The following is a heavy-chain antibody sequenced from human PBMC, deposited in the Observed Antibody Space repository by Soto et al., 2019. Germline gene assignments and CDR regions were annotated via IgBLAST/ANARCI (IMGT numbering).Heavy chain of an antibody. CDR2: TYYRSKWYN. CDR1: GDSVSSNSAA. D-gene: IGHD3-10*01. V-gene: IGHV6-1*01. CDR3: ARDEILVYYGSGSYSSYYYYGMDV. J-gene: IGHJ6*02. Sequence: SQTLSLTCAISGDSVSSNSAAWNWIRQSPSRGLEWLGRTYYRSKWYNDYAVSVKSRITINPDTSKNQFSLQLNSVTPEDTAVYYCARDEILVYYGSGSYSSYYYYGMDVWGQGTTVTVS.